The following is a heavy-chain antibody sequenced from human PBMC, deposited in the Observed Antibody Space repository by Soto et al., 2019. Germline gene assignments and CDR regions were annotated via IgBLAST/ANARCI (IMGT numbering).Heavy chain of an antibody. Sequence: EVQLVESGGGLVQPGGSLRLSCAASGLTVSTNPMSWVRRAPGKGLEWVAVIYTGGGTHYADSVMGRFSISRDYSKNSVNLQANGLSHEDTTVYCCARDGSAQWCQGTMVIVSS. CDR2: IYTGGGT. J-gene: IGHJ4*02. CDR3: ARDGSAQ. CDR1: GLTVSTNP. V-gene: IGHV3-66*01.